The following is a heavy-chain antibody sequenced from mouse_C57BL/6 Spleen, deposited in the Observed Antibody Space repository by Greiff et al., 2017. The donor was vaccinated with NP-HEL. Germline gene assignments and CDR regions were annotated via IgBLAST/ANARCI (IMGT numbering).Heavy chain of an antibody. V-gene: IGHV1-62-2*01. CDR1: GYTFTEYT. Sequence: QVQLKESGAELVKPGASVKLSCKASGYTFTEYTIHWVKQRSGQGLEWIGWFYPGSGSIKYNEKFKDKATLTADKSSSTVYMELSRLTSEDSAVYFCARHEEAPYDYDTWFAYWGQGTLVTVSA. J-gene: IGHJ3*01. CDR3: ARHEEAPYDYDTWFAY. D-gene: IGHD2-4*01. CDR2: FYPGSGSI.